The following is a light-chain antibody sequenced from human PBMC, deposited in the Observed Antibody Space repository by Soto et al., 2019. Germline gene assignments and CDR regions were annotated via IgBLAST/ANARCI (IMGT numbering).Light chain of an antibody. CDR2: DNS. CDR3: HSYDVSLRGPA. Sequence: QSVLTQPPSLSGAPGQRVTISCIGSRSNIGAGYDVHWYQHLPGTAPKVLIFDNSNRPSGVPDRFSGSKSGTSASLAITGLQAEDEAVYYCHSYDVSLRGPAFGGGTKVTVL. J-gene: IGLJ2*01. V-gene: IGLV1-40*01. CDR1: RSNIGAGYD.